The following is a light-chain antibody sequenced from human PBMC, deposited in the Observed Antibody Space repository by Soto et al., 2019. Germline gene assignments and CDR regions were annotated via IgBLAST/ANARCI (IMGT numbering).Light chain of an antibody. J-gene: IGKJ2*01. CDR1: QSVSSSY. V-gene: IGKV3-20*01. Sequence: EIVLTQSPGTLSLSPGERATLSCRASQSVSSSYLAWYQHKPGQAPRLLIYDASNRATGIPDRFSGSGSGTDFTLTISRLEPEDFAVYYCQQYGSSPPYTFGQGTKLEIK. CDR3: QQYGSSPPYT. CDR2: DAS.